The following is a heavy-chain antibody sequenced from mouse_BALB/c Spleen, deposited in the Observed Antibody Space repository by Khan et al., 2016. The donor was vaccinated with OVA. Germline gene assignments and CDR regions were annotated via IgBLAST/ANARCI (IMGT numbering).Heavy chain of an antibody. CDR3: AREEPFYYYDY. V-gene: IGHV1-76*01. J-gene: IGHJ2*01. CDR2: IYPGTDNT. CDR1: GYIFTSYW. Sequence: QIQLVQSGAELMRPGASVKLSCKTSGYIFTSYWIHWVKQRSGQGLEWIARIYPGTDNTYYNEKFKDKATLTADKSSTIAYMQLSSLKSEDSDVYFCAREEPFYYYDYWGQGTTLTVSS. D-gene: IGHD6-1*01.